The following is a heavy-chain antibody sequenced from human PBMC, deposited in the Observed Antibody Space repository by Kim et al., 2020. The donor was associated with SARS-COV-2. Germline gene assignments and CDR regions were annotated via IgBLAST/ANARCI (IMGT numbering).Heavy chain of an antibody. CDR3: ARGSGPLTIFGVVMMDPTGHYYGMDV. V-gene: IGHV4-4*02. D-gene: IGHD3-3*01. Sequence: SETLSLTCAVSGGSISSSNWWSWVRQPPGKGLEWIGEIYHSGSTNYNPSLKSRVTISVDKSKNQFSLKLSSVTAADTAVYYCARGSGPLTIFGVVMMDPTGHYYGMDVWGQGTTVTVSS. CDR1: GGSISSSNW. J-gene: IGHJ6*02. CDR2: IYHSGST.